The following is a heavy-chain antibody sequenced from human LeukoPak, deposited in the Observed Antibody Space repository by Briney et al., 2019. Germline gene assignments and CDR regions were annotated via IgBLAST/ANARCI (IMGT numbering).Heavy chain of an antibody. V-gene: IGHV3-30*03. J-gene: IGHJ4*02. Sequence: GRSLRLSCAGSGINFRSYGMHRVRQAPGKGLEWVAVISHDGSNKHYADSVKGRFTISRDNSKSTLYLQMNSLRAEDTAVYYCAREARGYNYGYDELDYWGQGTLVTVSS. CDR2: ISHDGSNK. CDR1: GINFRSYG. D-gene: IGHD5-18*01. CDR3: AREARGYNYGYDELDY.